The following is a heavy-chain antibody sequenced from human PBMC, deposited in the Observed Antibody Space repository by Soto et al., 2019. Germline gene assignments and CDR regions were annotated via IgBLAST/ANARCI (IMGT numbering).Heavy chain of an antibody. J-gene: IGHJ5*02. Sequence: ASVKVSCKASGYTFTSYGISWVRQAPGQGFDWMGWISAYNGNTNYAQKLQGRVTMTTDTSTSTAYMELRSLRSDDTAVYYCARDLPRGSSSGNWFDPWGQGTLVTVSS. CDR2: ISAYNGNT. V-gene: IGHV1-18*01. CDR1: GYTFTSYG. CDR3: ARDLPRGSSSGNWFDP. D-gene: IGHD6-6*01.